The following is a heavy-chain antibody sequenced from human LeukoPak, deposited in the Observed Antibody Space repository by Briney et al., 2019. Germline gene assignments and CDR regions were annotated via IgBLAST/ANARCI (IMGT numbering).Heavy chain of an antibody. CDR3: ARDSTEAAAGPNWFDP. Sequence: GASVKVSCNASGYTFTSYGISWVRQAPGQGLEWMGWISAYNGNTNYAQKLQGRVTMTTDTSTSTAYMELRSLRSDDTAVYYCARDSTEAAAGPNWFDPWGQGTLLTVSS. D-gene: IGHD6-13*01. CDR2: ISAYNGNT. CDR1: GYTFTSYG. V-gene: IGHV1-18*01. J-gene: IGHJ5*02.